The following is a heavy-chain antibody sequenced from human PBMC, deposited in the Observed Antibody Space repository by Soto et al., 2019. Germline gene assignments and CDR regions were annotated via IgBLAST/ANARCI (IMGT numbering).Heavy chain of an antibody. CDR1: GGSISSYY. Sequence: QVQLQESGPGLVKPSETLSLTCTVSGGSISSYYWSWIRQPPGKGLEWIGYIYYSGSTNYNPSIKSRVTITVDTSKNQFSLKLSYVTAADTAVYYCARGWFGELPLYYYYMDVWGKGTTVTVSS. J-gene: IGHJ6*03. V-gene: IGHV4-59*01. D-gene: IGHD3-10*01. CDR2: IYYSGST. CDR3: ARGWFGELPLYYYYMDV.